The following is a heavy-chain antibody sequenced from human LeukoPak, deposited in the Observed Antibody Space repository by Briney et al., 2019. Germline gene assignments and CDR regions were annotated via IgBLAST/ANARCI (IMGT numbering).Heavy chain of an antibody. J-gene: IGHJ4*02. D-gene: IGHD2/OR15-2a*01. CDR1: GFTFSRYW. CDR2: ISMGNDYI. V-gene: IGHV3-21*06. Sequence: PGGSLRLSCAASGFTFSRYWMHWVRQAPGKGLEWVSSISMGNDYIHYGDSVKGRFAVSRDNAENSLYLQMNRLRAEDTAVYYCARASPHCNNITCYAGALDFWGQGILVTVSS. CDR3: ARASPHCNNITCYAGALDF.